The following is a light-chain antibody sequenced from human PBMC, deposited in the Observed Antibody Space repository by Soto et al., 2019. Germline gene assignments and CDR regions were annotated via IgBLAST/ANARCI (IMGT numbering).Light chain of an antibody. CDR2: AAS. Sequence: EIQMTQSPSSLSASVGDRVTITCRASQKITNYVNWYQQKPGKAPRLLIYAASTLEPAVPSRFSGRGSGTDFTLTSLSLQPVDFSIYHYHKTYNLDCTFGQGTKVEIK. CDR1: QKITNY. V-gene: IGKV1-39*01. CDR3: HKTYNLDCT. J-gene: IGKJ2*02.